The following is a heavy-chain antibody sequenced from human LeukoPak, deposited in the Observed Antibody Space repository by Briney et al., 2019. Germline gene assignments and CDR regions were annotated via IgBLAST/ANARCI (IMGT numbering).Heavy chain of an antibody. CDR3: ARIKSLPRRSNIVVVPATTYFDY. V-gene: IGHV1-8*01. CDR1: GYTFTSYD. CDR2: MNPNSGNT. Sequence: ASVKVSCKASGYTFTSYDINWARQAPGQGLEWMGWMNPNSGNTGYAQKFQGRVTMTRNTSISTAYMELSSLRSEDTAVYYCARIKSLPRRSNIVVVPATTYFDYWGQGTLVTVSS. D-gene: IGHD2-2*01. J-gene: IGHJ4*02.